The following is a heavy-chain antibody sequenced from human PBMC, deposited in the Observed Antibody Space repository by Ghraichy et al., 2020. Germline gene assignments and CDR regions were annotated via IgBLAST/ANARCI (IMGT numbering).Heavy chain of an antibody. J-gene: IGHJ3*01. CDR3: AMRYYDFWSGYASFDL. CDR2: KFYSGTT. Sequence: SETLSLTCSVSDGSISSSSYYWVWIRQPPGKGLEWIGTKFYSGTTSYNPSLKSRLTISVATSKNQFSLRLSSVTAADTAVYYCAMRYYDFWSGYASFDLWGQGTMVTVSS. V-gene: IGHV4-39*01. CDR1: DGSISSSSYY. D-gene: IGHD3-3*01.